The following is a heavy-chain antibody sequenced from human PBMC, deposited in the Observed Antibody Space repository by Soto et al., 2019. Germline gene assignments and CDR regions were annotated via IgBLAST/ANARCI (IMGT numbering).Heavy chain of an antibody. CDR1: GDTFTSYA. J-gene: IGHJ4*02. CDR3: ARGITLPTPLDY. D-gene: IGHD1-20*01. V-gene: IGHV1-3*01. Sequence: ASVKASCKSSGDTFTSYAMHWVRQAPGQRLEWMEWINAGNGNTKYSQKFQGRVTITRDTSASTAYMELSSLRSEDTAVYYCARGITLPTPLDYWGQGTLVTVSS. CDR2: INAGNGNT.